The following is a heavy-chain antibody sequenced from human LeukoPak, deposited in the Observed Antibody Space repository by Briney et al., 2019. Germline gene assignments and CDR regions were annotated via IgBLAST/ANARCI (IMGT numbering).Heavy chain of an antibody. J-gene: IGHJ1*01. V-gene: IGHV3-30*18. CDR2: ISHDGSNK. Sequence: GRSLRLSCAASGFSFSSYAMHWVRQAPGKGLEWVAVISHDGSNKYYADSVKGRFTISRDNSKNTLYLQMNSLRAEDTAVYYCAKDESSAGDLTFQHWGQGTLVTVSS. CDR3: AKDESSAGDLTFQH. D-gene: IGHD4-17*01. CDR1: GFSFSSYA.